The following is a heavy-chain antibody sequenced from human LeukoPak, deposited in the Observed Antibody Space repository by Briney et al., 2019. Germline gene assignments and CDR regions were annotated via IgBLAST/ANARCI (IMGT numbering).Heavy chain of an antibody. CDR1: GFTFINYG. J-gene: IGHJ4*02. CDR2: ISYDGTNK. V-gene: IGHV3-30*18. CDR3: ANYGDYQYFDY. Sequence: GGSLRLSCAPSGFTFINYGMHWVRQAPDKWMGWVAVISYDGTNKYYADSVKGRFTIPRDNSKNTLYLQMNSLKTDDTAVYYCANYGDYQYFDYWGQGTPVTVSS. D-gene: IGHD4-17*01.